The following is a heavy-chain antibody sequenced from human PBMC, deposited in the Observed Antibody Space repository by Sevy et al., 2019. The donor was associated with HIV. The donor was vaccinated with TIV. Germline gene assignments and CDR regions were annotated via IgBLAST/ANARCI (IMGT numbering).Heavy chain of an antibody. CDR2: IRPDGSDK. J-gene: IGHJ4*02. CDR1: GFTFSPYW. Sequence: GESLKISCAASGFTFSPYWMTWVRQAPGKGLELVANIRPDGSDKYYVDSVKGRFTISRDNAKNSLYLQMNSLRADDTAMYYCARGVGLDCWGQGALVTVSS. V-gene: IGHV3-7*01. D-gene: IGHD1-26*01. CDR3: ARGVGLDC.